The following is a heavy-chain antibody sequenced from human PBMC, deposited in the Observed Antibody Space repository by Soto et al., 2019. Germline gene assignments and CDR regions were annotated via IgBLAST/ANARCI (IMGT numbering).Heavy chain of an antibody. V-gene: IGHV6-1*01. D-gene: IGHD2-2*01. CDR2: TYYRSKWYY. CDR3: ARDYLVVPHRVIDY. CDR1: GDSVSSNSAA. Sequence: SQTLSLTCAISGDSVSSNSAAWNWLRQSPSRGLEWLGRTYYRSKWYYDYAESVKSRVTINPDTSRNQFSLHLNPVTPDDTAVYYCARDYLVVPHRVIDYWGQGTLVTVSS. J-gene: IGHJ4*02.